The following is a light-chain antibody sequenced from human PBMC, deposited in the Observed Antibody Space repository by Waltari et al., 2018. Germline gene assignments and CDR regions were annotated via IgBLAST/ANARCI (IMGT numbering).Light chain of an antibody. J-gene: IGKJ4*01. CDR3: QQANSFPLT. Sequence: DIQMTHSPSSVSASVGDRVTITCRASEDISSWLAWYQQKPGIAPKLLIYGASSLQSGVPSRFSGSGSGTDFTLTISSLQAEDFATYYCQQANSFPLTFGGGTKVEI. V-gene: IGKV1-12*01. CDR2: GAS. CDR1: EDISSW.